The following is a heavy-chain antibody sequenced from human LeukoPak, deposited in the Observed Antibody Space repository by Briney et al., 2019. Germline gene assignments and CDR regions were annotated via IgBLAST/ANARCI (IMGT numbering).Heavy chain of an antibody. CDR1: GFTVSSNY. J-gene: IGHJ4*02. Sequence: PGGSLRLSCAASGFTVSSNYMSWVRQAPGKGLEWVSVIYSGGSTYYADSVKGRFTISRDNSKNTLYLQMNSLRAEDTAVYYCATVKEHYDYVWGSYRYCYFDYWGQGTLVTVSS. D-gene: IGHD3-16*02. CDR3: ATVKEHYDYVWGSYRYCYFDY. V-gene: IGHV3-53*01. CDR2: IYSGGST.